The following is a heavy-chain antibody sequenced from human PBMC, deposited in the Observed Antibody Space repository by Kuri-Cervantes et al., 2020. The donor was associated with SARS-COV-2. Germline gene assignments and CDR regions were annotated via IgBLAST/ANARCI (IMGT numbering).Heavy chain of an antibody. D-gene: IGHD1-26*01. CDR1: GFTFSSYS. CDR2: ISSSSSYI. J-gene: IGHJ4*02. V-gene: IGHV3-21*01. Sequence: GESLKISCAASGFTFSSYSMNWVRQAPGKGLEWVSSISSSSSYIYYADSVKGRFTISRDNAKNSLYLQMNSLRAEDTAVYYCAKGPGGYSGSYPAAYWGQGTLVTVSS. CDR3: AKGPGGYSGSYPAAY.